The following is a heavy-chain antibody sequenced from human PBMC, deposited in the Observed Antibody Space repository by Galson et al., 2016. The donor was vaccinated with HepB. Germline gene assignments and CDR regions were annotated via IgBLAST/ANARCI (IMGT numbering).Heavy chain of an antibody. Sequence: SLRLSCAASGFTFSSYAMSWVRQAPGKGLEWVSSIGSGGPTYYADSVKGRFTISRDNSKNTLFLQMHSLGADDTAVYYCAKSVLDYDILTGYYRRGADYWGQGTLVTVSS. CDR3: AKSVLDYDILTGYYRRGADY. CDR1: GFTFSSYA. V-gene: IGHV3-23*01. CDR2: IGSGGPT. J-gene: IGHJ4*02. D-gene: IGHD3-9*01.